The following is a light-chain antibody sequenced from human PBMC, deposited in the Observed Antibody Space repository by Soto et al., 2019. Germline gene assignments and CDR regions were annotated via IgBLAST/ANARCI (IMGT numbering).Light chain of an antibody. Sequence: DVQRTQSPSTLSASVGDKITITCRASQSVGRWLAWYQQKPGKAPEVLIYKASTLKYGVPTRFSGSGSGTEFSLTISSLQPDDFATYFCQQYESQSTFDQGTKVEIK. V-gene: IGKV1-5*03. CDR1: QSVGRW. J-gene: IGKJ1*01. CDR2: KAS. CDR3: QQYESQST.